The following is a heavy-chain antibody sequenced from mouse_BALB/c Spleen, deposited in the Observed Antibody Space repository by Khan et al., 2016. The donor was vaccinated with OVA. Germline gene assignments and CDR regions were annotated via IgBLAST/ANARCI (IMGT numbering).Heavy chain of an antibody. CDR1: GYSITSGYN. J-gene: IGHJ2*01. CDR3: ARDYFGSGYFDY. Sequence: EVKLLEAGPGLVKPSQSLSLTCSVTGYSITSGYNWNWIRQFPGNKPEWMGYISYDGSFNYNPSPKNRISITRDTSKNQFFLKLNSVTTEDTATYYCARDYFGSGYFDYWGQGTTLTVSS. CDR2: ISYDGSF. D-gene: IGHD1-1*01. V-gene: IGHV3-6*02.